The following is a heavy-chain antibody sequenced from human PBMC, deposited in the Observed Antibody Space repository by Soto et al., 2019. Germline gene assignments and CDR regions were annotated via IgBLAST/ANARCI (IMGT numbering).Heavy chain of an antibody. V-gene: IGHV1-2*02. J-gene: IGHJ5*02. CDR3: AREFGSTIITSTEPAATWGIDP. D-gene: IGHD2-2*01. Sequence: QVHRVQSGAEVKKPGASVKVSCRASGYTFTDYYIHWVRQAPGQGPEWMGWISPHSGGTCYAQKFQGRVTLTRDTSITTAYMEVSRPTSDDTALYYCAREFGSTIITSTEPAATWGIDPWGPGTLVTVSS. CDR2: ISPHSGGT. CDR1: GYTFTDYY.